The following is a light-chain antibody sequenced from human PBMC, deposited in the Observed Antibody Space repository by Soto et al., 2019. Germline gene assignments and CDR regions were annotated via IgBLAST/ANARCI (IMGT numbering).Light chain of an antibody. J-gene: IGKJ2*01. CDR2: AAP. V-gene: IGKV1-39*01. Sequence: DIQMTQSPSYLSASVGDRVTITCRASQSISTYVNWYQQKPGKAPQLLIHAAPSLQGGVPSRFSGSGSGTDFTLTISSLHPEDFATYYCQQSYSIPYVFGQATKLEIE. CDR3: QQSYSIPYV. CDR1: QSISTY.